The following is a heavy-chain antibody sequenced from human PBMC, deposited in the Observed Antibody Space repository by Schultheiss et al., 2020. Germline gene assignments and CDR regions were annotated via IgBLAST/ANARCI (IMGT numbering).Heavy chain of an antibody. Sequence: GGSLRLSCAASALTFSNAWMSWVRQAPGKGLEWVAAISASGASTEYADSAKGRFTISRDNSKNTLYLQMNTLRAEDTAVYYCAKDPFYSSSWSTFDYWGQGTLVTGYS. CDR3: AKDPFYSSSWSTFDY. D-gene: IGHD6-13*01. CDR2: ISASGAST. CDR1: ALTFSNAW. J-gene: IGHJ4*02. V-gene: IGHV3-23*01.